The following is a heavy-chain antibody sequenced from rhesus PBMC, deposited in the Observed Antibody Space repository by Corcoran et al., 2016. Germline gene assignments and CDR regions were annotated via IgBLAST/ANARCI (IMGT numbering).Heavy chain of an antibody. D-gene: IGHD1-20*01. J-gene: IGHJ6*01. V-gene: IGHV3S5*01. CDR3: AKDRGYSWNNGGLDS. Sequence: EVQLVETGGGLVQPGGSLKLSCAASGFTFSSYGMSWVRQAPGKGLEWVSAINSGGGSTYYAYSVKGRFTISSDNSKNSLSLQMNSLRAEDTAVYYCAKDRGYSWNNGGLDSWGQGVVVTVSS. CDR1: GFTFSSYG. CDR2: INSGGGST.